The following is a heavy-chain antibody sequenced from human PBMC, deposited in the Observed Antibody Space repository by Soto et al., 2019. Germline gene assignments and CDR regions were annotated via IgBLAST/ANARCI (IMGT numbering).Heavy chain of an antibody. CDR3: TTEDPSYYDILTGYHISYGMAV. Sequence: PGGSLRLSCAASGFTFSNAWMNWVRQAPGKGLEWVGRIKSKTDGGTTDYAAPVKGRFTISRDDSKNTLYLQMNSLKTEDTAVYYCTTEDPSYYDILTGYHISYGMAVWGQGTTVTVSS. J-gene: IGHJ6*02. D-gene: IGHD3-9*01. CDR2: IKSKTDGGTT. CDR1: GFTFSNAW. V-gene: IGHV3-15*07.